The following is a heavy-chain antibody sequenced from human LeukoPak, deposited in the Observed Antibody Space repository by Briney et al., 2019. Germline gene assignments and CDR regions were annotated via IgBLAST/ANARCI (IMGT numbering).Heavy chain of an antibody. Sequence: GGSLRLSCAASGFTVSSNYMSWVRQAPGKGLEWVSVIYSGGSTYYADSVKGRFTISRDNSKNTLYLQMNSLRAEDTAVYYCAKTNSYCSGGSCYSISAYYYYYMDVWGKGTTVTISS. CDR1: GFTVSSNY. D-gene: IGHD2-15*01. V-gene: IGHV3-53*01. CDR3: AKTNSYCSGGSCYSISAYYYYYMDV. CDR2: IYSGGST. J-gene: IGHJ6*03.